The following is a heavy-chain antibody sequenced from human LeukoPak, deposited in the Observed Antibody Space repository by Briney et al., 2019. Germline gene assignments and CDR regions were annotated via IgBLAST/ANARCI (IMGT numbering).Heavy chain of an antibody. J-gene: IGHJ4*02. CDR3: ATLLAYCGGDCAPSDI. V-gene: IGHV1-46*01. CDR2: INPSGGST. Sequence: GASVKVSCKASGYTFTSYYMHWVRQAPGQGLEWMGIINPSGGSTSYAQKFQGRVTMTRDMSTSTVYMELSSLRSEDTAVYYCATLLAYCGGDCAPSDIWGQGTLVTVSS. CDR1: GYTFTSYY. D-gene: IGHD2-21*02.